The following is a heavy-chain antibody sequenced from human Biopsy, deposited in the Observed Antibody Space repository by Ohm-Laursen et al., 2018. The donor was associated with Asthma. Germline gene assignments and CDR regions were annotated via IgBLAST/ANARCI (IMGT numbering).Heavy chain of an antibody. V-gene: IGHV3-53*01. CDR2: IYSGGTS. J-gene: IGHJ4*02. D-gene: IGHD6-19*01. CDR3: ARGDSSGWSHYYFDY. CDR1: GFTVSRDH. Sequence: SLRLSCAASGFTVSRDHMFWVRQAPGKGLEWVLVIYSGGTSHTADSVRGRFTISRDYSKNTLYLQMHSLRAEDTAVYYCARGDSSGWSHYYFDYWGQGTLVTVSS.